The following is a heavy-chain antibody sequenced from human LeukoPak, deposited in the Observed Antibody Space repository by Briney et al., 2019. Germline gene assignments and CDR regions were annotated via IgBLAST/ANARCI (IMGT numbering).Heavy chain of an antibody. CDR3: AKPIRITMVRGVMWYFDY. V-gene: IGHV3-64*01. Sequence: PGGSLRLSCAASGFTFTKYAIKWVRQAPGKGLEYVSSISINGGSTYYANSVKGRFTISRDNSKNTLYLQMNSLRAEDTAVYYCAKPIRITMVRGVMWYFDYWGQGTLVTVSS. D-gene: IGHD3-10*01. J-gene: IGHJ4*02. CDR2: ISINGGST. CDR1: GFTFTKYA.